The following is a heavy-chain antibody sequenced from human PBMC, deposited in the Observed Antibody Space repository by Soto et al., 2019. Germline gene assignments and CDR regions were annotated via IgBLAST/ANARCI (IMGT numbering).Heavy chain of an antibody. CDR1: GVSFSTYG. CDR3: ATVGGVGYGGSWGAF. V-gene: IGHV3-33*01. CDR2: IWHDGIYK. Sequence: ESGGGVVQPGRSLRLSCVASGVSFSTYGMHWVRQAPGKGLEWVASIWHDGIYKFHADAVKGRFAISRDNSMNSLYLQMTSLTVEDTAMYYCATVGGVGYGGSWGAFWGQGTLVSVPS. J-gene: IGHJ4*02. D-gene: IGHD5-12*01.